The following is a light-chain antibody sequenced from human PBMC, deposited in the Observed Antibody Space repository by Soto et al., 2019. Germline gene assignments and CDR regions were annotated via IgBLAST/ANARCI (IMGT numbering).Light chain of an antibody. Sequence: ETVLTQSPVTLYVSPGKGAPLSCRASQSVSSNLAWYQQKPGQAPRLLIYGASTRATGIPARFSGSGSGTEFTLTISSLQSEDLAVYYCQQYKNWPPITFGQGTR. CDR1: QSVSSN. V-gene: IGKV3-15*01. CDR2: GAS. CDR3: QQYKNWPPIT. J-gene: IGKJ5*01.